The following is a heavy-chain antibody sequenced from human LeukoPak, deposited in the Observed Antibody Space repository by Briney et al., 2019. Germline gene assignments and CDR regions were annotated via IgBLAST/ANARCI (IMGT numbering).Heavy chain of an antibody. CDR1: GGSFSGYY. V-gene: IGHV4-59*10. J-gene: IGHJ2*01. CDR3: ATRIAVAVVSGADFDP. Sequence: PSETLSLTCAVYGGSFSGYYWSWIRQPAGKGLEWIGRIYTSGSTNYNPSLKSRVTMSVDTSKNQFSLKLSSVTAADTAVYYCATRIAVAVVSGADFDPWGRGTLVTVSS. D-gene: IGHD6-19*01. CDR2: IYTSGST.